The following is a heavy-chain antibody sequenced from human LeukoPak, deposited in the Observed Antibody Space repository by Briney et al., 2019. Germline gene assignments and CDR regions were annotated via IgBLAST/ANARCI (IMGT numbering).Heavy chain of an antibody. J-gene: IGHJ4*02. Sequence: GGSLRLSCAASGFTLINYAMSWVRQAPGKGLEWVSAISDSGGNTYYADSVRGRFTISRDNSKNTLYLQMNSLRAEDTAVYYCANPGVNLGYWGQGTLVTVSS. CDR3: ANPGVNLGY. V-gene: IGHV3-23*01. D-gene: IGHD3-10*01. CDR1: GFTLINYA. CDR2: ISDSGGNT.